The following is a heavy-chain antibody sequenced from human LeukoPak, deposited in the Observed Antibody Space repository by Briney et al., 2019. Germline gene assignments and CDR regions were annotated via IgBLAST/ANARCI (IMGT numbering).Heavy chain of an antibody. V-gene: IGHV4-39*01. J-gene: IGHJ4*02. CDR3: ARRYYYDSSGYYPFDY. Sequence: KPSETLSLTCTVSGGSISSSSYYWGWSRQPRGKGVEWIVSIYYSGSTYYNPSLKSRVTISVDTSKNQFSLKLSSLTAADTAVYYCARRYYYDSSGYYPFDYWGQGTLVTVSS. D-gene: IGHD3-22*01. CDR2: IYYSGST. CDR1: GGSISSSSYY.